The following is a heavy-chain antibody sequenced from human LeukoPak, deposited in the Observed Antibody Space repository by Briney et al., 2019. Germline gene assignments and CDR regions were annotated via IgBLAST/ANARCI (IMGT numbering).Heavy chain of an antibody. CDR1: GGSISSSSYY. V-gene: IGHV4-39*07. J-gene: IGHJ5*02. CDR3: AREGTTMPSDNWFDP. D-gene: IGHD1-7*01. CDR2: IYYSGST. Sequence: PSETLSLTCTVSGGSISSSSYYWGWIRQPPGKGLEWIGSIYYSGSTYYNPSLKSRVTISVDTSKNQFSLKLSSVTAADTAVYYCAREGTTMPSDNWFDPWGQGTLVTVSS.